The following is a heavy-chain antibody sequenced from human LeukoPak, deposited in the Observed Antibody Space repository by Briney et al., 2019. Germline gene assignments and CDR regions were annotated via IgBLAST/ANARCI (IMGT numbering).Heavy chain of an antibody. J-gene: IGHJ4*02. D-gene: IGHD3-22*01. CDR1: GFTFSDSY. CDR3: AREPYDSSGSFDY. CDR2: ISGSGHDI. Sequence: GGSLRLSCAASGFTFSDSYMTWVRQAPGKGVEWVAYISGSGHDINYSESAKGRFTISRDNSKNTLYLQMNSLRAEDTAVYYCAREPYDSSGSFDYWGQGTLVTVSS. V-gene: IGHV3-11*05.